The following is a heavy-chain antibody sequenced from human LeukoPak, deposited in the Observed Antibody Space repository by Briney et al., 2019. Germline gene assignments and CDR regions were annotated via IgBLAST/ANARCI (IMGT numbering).Heavy chain of an antibody. CDR3: ARERVTTVTTYLGWALDI. CDR1: GFTFSSYW. J-gene: IGHJ3*02. CDR2: IKQDGSEK. D-gene: IGHD4-17*01. Sequence: GGSLRLSCAASGFTFSSYWMSWVRQAPGKGLEWLANIKQDGSEKYYVDSVKGRFTISRDNAKNSLYLQMNSLRAEDTAVYYCARERVTTVTTYLGWALDIWGQGTMVTVSS. V-gene: IGHV3-7*01.